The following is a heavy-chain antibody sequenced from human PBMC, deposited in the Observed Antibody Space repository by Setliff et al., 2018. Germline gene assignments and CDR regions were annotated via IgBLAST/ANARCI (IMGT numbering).Heavy chain of an antibody. CDR3: ANTPQISYFYGMDV. Sequence: GGSLSLSCAASGFTFSSYWMSWVRQAPGKGLEWVANIKQDGSEKYYVDSVKGRFTISRDNAKNSLYLQMNSLRAEDTAVYYCANTPQISYFYGMDVWGQGTTVTVSS. CDR2: IKQDGSEK. J-gene: IGHJ6*02. V-gene: IGHV3-7*03. D-gene: IGHD2-15*01. CDR1: GFTFSSYW.